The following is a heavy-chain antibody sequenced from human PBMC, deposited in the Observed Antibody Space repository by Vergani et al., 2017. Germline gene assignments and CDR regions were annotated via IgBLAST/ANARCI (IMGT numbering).Heavy chain of an antibody. J-gene: IGHJ6*03. CDR1: GYSFTSYW. D-gene: IGHD6-6*01. Sequence: EVQLVQSGAEVKKPGESLKISCKGSGYSFTSYWIGWVRQMPGKGLEWMGIIYPGDSDTRYNPSFQGQVTISADKSISTAYLQWSSLKASDTAMYYCARQGGGSSPEYYYYYYMDVWGKGTTVTVSS. CDR3: ARQGGGSSPEYYYYYYMDV. CDR2: IYPGDSDT. V-gene: IGHV5-51*01.